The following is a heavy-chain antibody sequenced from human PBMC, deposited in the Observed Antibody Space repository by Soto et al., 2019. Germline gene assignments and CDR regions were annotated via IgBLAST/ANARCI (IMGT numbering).Heavy chain of an antibody. V-gene: IGHV1-3*01. CDR1: GYTFTSYT. CDR3: ARGGGWVGEASFDT. D-gene: IGHD3-10*01. Sequence: QVQLEQSGAEVKKPGASVKVSCQTSGYTFTSYTLHWVRQAPGQGLEWLGWINAGNGREKYSQRFQERVSFSPDRPKTTAYMEIRTLSSEDTAVYYCARGGGWVGEASFDTWGQGTLVIVSS. CDR2: INAGNGRE. J-gene: IGHJ4*02.